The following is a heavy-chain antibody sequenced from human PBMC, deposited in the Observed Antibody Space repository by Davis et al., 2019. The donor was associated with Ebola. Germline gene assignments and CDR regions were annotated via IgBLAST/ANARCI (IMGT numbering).Heavy chain of an antibody. Sequence: PGGSLRLSCTASGFTFSDSYMRWILPAPGKELERVTDISTRSTYTNYADSVKGRFTISRDNAKTSLYLQMNSLRDEDTAVYYFARVRADGDYGLFDYWGQGALVTVSS. CDR1: GFTFSDSY. V-gene: IGHV3-11*06. CDR3: ARVRADGDYGLFDY. J-gene: IGHJ4*02. CDR2: ISTRSTYT. D-gene: IGHD4-17*01.